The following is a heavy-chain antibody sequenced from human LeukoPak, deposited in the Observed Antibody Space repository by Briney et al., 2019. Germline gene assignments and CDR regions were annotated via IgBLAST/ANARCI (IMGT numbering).Heavy chain of an antibody. J-gene: IGHJ5*02. CDR3: ARACQWLVDDGWFDP. CDR2: INPNSGGT. CDR1: GYTFTGYY. Sequence: GASVKVSCKASGYTFTGYYMHWVRQAPGQGLEWMGWINPNSGGTNYAQKFQGRVTMTRDTSISTAYMELSRLRSDDTAVYYCARACQWLVDDGWFDPWGQGTLVTVSS. D-gene: IGHD6-19*01. V-gene: IGHV1-2*02.